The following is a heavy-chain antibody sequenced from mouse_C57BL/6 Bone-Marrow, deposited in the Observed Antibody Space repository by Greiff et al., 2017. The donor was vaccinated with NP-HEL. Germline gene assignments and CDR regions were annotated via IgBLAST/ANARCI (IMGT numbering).Heavy chain of an antibody. D-gene: IGHD2-4*01. CDR1: GISITTGNYR. V-gene: IGHV3-5*01. CDR2: IYYSGTI. Sequence: EVKLMESGPGLVKPSQTVFLTCTVTGISITTGNYRWSWIRQFPGNKLEWIGYIYYSGTITYNPSLTSRTTITRDTHKNQFFLEMNSLTAVDTATYYCARDNYDYGLYYYAMDYWGQGTSVTVSS. CDR3: ARDNYDYGLYYYAMDY. J-gene: IGHJ4*01.